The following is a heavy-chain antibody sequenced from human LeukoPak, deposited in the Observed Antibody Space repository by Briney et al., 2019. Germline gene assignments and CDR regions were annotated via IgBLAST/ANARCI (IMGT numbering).Heavy chain of an antibody. CDR2: MNPNSGNT. J-gene: IGHJ5*02. Sequence: GASVKVSCKASGYTFTSYYMHWVRQAPGQGLEWMGWMNPNSGNTGYAQKFQGRVTMTRNTSISTAYMELSSLRSEDTAVYYCARRSGYYGSGSSRGNWFDPWGQGTLVTVSS. D-gene: IGHD3-10*01. CDR3: ARRSGYYGSGSSRGNWFDP. V-gene: IGHV1-8*02. CDR1: GYTFTSYY.